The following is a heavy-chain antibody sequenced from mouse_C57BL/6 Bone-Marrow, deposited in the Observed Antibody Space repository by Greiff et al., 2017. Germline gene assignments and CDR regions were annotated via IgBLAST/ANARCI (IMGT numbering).Heavy chain of an antibody. V-gene: IGHV5-17*01. CDR1: GFTFSDYG. CDR2: ISSGSSTI. CDR3: ARDQGNYFDY. Sequence: EVKLVESGGGLVKPGGSLKLSCAASGFTFSDYGMHWVRQAPEKGLEWVAYISSGSSTIYYADTVKGRFTISRDNAKNTLFLQMTSLRSEDTAMYYCARDQGNYFDYWGQGTTLTVSS. J-gene: IGHJ2*01.